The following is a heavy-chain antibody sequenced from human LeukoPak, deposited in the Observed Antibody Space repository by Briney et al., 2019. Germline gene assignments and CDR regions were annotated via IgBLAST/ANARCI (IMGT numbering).Heavy chain of an antibody. Sequence: GRSLRLSCAASGFTFSSYGMHWVRQAPGKGLEWVAVIWYDGSNKYYADSVKGRFTISRDNSKNTLYLQMNSLRAEDTAVYYCARDGGYYDFWFGPWGQGTLVTVSS. V-gene: IGHV3-33*01. D-gene: IGHD3-3*01. CDR1: GFTFSSYG. J-gene: IGHJ5*02. CDR2: IWYDGSNK. CDR3: ARDGGYYDFWFGP.